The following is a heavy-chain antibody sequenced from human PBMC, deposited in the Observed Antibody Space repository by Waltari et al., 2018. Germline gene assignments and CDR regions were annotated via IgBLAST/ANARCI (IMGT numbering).Heavy chain of an antibody. D-gene: IGHD2-15*01. V-gene: IGHV1-69*11. CDR3: ARGDATPPYYYFHS. CDR2: IIPILGDT. CDR1: GDTFSLYA. J-gene: IGHJ4*02. Sequence: QVHLSQSGAEVRKPGSSVKVSCKASGDTFSLYAMAWVRPPPGQGLEWMGGIIPILGDTNYAQKLQGRVTITADESTSTAYMELSSLRSEDTALYFCARGDATPPYYYFHSWGQGTLVTVSS.